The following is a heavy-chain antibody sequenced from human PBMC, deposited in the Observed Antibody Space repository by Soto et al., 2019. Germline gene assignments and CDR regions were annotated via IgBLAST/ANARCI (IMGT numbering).Heavy chain of an antibody. D-gene: IGHD2-15*01. V-gene: IGHV4-39*01. J-gene: IGHJ4*02. CDR2: IYYSGST. Sequence: SETLSLTCTVSGGSISSSSYYWGWIRQPPGKGLEWIGSIYYSGSTYYNPSLKSRVTISVDTSKNQFSLKLSSVTAADTAVYYCARPGYCSGGSCYYFDYWGQGTLVTSPQ. CDR3: ARPGYCSGGSCYYFDY. CDR1: GGSISSSSYY.